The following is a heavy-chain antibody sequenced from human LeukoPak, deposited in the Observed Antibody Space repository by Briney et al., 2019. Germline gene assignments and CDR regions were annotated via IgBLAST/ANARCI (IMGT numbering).Heavy chain of an antibody. V-gene: IGHV4-39*07. CDR2: IYYSGSA. CDR3: ARDARVQKWFGEVIMTTTYYFDD. D-gene: IGHD3-10*01. J-gene: IGHJ4*02. CDR1: GGSIGSSKYY. Sequence: SETLSLTCTVSGGSIGSSKYYWGWIRQPPGKGLEWIGSIYYSGSAYYNPSLKSRVTISVDTSKNQFSLKLSSVTAADTAVYYCARDARVQKWFGEVIMTTTYYFDDWGQGTLVTVSS.